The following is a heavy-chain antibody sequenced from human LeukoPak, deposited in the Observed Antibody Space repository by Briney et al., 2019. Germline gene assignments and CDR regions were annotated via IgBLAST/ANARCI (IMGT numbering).Heavy chain of an antibody. CDR1: GFTFSSYA. CDR3: ARAGDY. V-gene: IGHV3-30-3*01. CDR2: ISYDGSNK. Sequence: PGGSLRLSCAASGFTFSSYAMHWVRQAPGKGLEWVAVISYDGSNKYYADSVKGRFTVSRDNSKNTLYLQMNSPRAEDTAVYYCARAGDYWGQGTLVTVSS. J-gene: IGHJ4*02.